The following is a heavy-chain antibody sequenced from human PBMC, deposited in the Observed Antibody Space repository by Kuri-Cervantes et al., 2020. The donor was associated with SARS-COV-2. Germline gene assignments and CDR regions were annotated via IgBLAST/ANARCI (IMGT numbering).Heavy chain of an antibody. CDR2: ISYDGSNK. CDR3: ARELGSSGWNDAFDI. Sequence: GGSLRLSCAASGFTFSSYGMHWVRQAPGKGLEWVAVISYDGSNKYYADSVKGRFTISRDNSKNTLYLQMNSLRAEDTAVYYCARELGSSGWNDAFDIWGQGTMVTVSS. V-gene: IGHV3-30*03. CDR1: GFTFSSYG. D-gene: IGHD6-19*01. J-gene: IGHJ3*02.